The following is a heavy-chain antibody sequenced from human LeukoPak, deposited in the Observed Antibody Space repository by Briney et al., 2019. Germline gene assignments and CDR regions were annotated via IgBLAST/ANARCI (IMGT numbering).Heavy chain of an antibody. CDR1: GFTFTSYA. Sequence: PGGSLRLSCAAPGFTFTSYAMSWVRQAPGKGLEWVSAISGRGGSTFYADSVKGRFTISRDNSENTLYLQMNSLRADDTAVYYCGKDAHAGWFKNYYFDSWGQGTLVTVSS. V-gene: IGHV3-23*01. D-gene: IGHD6-19*01. J-gene: IGHJ4*02. CDR2: ISGRGGST. CDR3: GKDAHAGWFKNYYFDS.